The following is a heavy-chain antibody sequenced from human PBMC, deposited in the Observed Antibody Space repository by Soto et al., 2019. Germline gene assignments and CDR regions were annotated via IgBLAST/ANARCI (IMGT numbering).Heavy chain of an antibody. V-gene: IGHV3-30*18. CDR1: GFTFSSYG. D-gene: IGHD6-19*01. J-gene: IGHJ4*02. CDR2: ISYDGSNK. CDR3: AKLSLGAVADFDY. Sequence: PGGSLRLSCAASGFTFSSYGMHWVRQSPGKGLEWVAVISYDGSNKYYADSVKGRFTISRDNSKNTLYLQMNSLRAEDTAVYYCAKLSLGAVADFDYWGQGTLFTVSS.